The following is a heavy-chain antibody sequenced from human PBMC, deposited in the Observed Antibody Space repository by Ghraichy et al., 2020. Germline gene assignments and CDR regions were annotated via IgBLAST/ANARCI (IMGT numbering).Heavy chain of an antibody. CDR2: ISAYNGNT. CDR1: GYTFTSYG. J-gene: IGHJ6*02. CDR3: ARVLREAPVPYIRYYDFWSGRYYYYGMDV. D-gene: IGHD3-3*01. Sequence: ASAKVSCKASGYTFTSYGISWVRQAPGQGLEWMGWISAYNGNTNYAQKLQGRVTMTTDTSTSTAYMELRSLRSDDTAVYYCARVLREAPVPYIRYYDFWSGRYYYYGMDVWGQGTTVTVSS. V-gene: IGHV1-18*01.